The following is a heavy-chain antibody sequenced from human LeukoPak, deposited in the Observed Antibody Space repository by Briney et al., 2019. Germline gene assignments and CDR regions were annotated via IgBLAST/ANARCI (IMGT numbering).Heavy chain of an antibody. CDR3: ARDHIVLMVYTLYYYGMDV. V-gene: IGHV1-18*01. Sequence: ASVKVSCKASGYTFTSYGISWVRQAPRQGLEWMGWISAYNGNTNYAQKLQGRVTMTTDTSTSTAYMELRSLRSDDTAVYYCARDHIVLMVYTLYYYGMDVWGQGTTVTVSS. D-gene: IGHD2-8*01. J-gene: IGHJ6*02. CDR1: GYTFTSYG. CDR2: ISAYNGNT.